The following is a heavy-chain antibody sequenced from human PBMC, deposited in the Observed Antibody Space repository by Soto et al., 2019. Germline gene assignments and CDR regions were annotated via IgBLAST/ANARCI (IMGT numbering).Heavy chain of an antibody. J-gene: IGHJ6*02. CDR2: ISSSSSYT. D-gene: IGHD7-27*01. Sequence: PGGSLRLSCAASGFTFSDYYMSWIRQAPGKGLEWVSYISSSSSYTNYADSVKGRFTISRDNAKNSLYLQMNSLRAEDTAVYYCARGLGNIENYYYGMDVWGQGTTVTVSS. V-gene: IGHV3-11*06. CDR3: ARGLGNIENYYYGMDV. CDR1: GFTFSDYY.